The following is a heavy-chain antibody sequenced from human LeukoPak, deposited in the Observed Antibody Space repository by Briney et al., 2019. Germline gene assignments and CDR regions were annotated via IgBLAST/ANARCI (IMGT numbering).Heavy chain of an antibody. CDR3: ARGSYYYDSSGYPSRPHFDY. CDR1: GGSISSYY. V-gene: IGHV4-59*01. D-gene: IGHD3-22*01. CDR2: IYYSGST. Sequence: SETLSLTCTVSGGSISSYYWSWIRQPPGKGLEWIGYIYYSGSTNYNPSLKSRVTISVDTSKNQFSLKLSSVTAADTAVYYCARGSYYYDSSGYPSRPHFDYWGQGTLVTVSS. J-gene: IGHJ4*02.